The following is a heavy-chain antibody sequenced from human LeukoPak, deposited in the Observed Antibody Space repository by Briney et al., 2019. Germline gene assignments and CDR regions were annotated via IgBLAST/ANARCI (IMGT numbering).Heavy chain of an antibody. J-gene: IGHJ6*02. CDR3: AKGQGSNIYYYYGMDV. V-gene: IGHV3-23*01. Sequence: GGSLRLSCAASGFTFSSYAMSWVRQAPGKGLEWVSAISGSGGSTYYADSVKGRFTISRDNSKNTLYLQMSSLRAEDTAVYYCAKGQGSNIYYYYGMDVWGQGTTVTVSS. CDR2: ISGSGGST. CDR1: GFTFSSYA. D-gene: IGHD4-23*01.